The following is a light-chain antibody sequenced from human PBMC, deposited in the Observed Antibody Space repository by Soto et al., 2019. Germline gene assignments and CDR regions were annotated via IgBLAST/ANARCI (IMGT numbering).Light chain of an antibody. Sequence: ETVLTQSPATLSVSPGERATFSCNASQSVTTNLAWYQQKPGQVPRLLIYGAFTRATGIPARFSGSESGTEFTLSISSLQSEDFAIYHCQQYHSWPHTFGQGTRLEIK. CDR2: GAF. J-gene: IGKJ5*01. CDR3: QQYHSWPHT. V-gene: IGKV3-15*01. CDR1: QSVTTN.